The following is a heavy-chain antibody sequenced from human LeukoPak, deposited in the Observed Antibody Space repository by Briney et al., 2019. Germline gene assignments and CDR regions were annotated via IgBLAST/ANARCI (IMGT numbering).Heavy chain of an antibody. CDR1: GYTFTSYY. J-gene: IGHJ3*02. D-gene: IGHD5-12*01. Sequence: ASVKVTCKASGYTFTSYYIHWVRHAPGQGLEWMGIINPSGGGTSSAQKFQGRVTMTRDTSTSTVYMDLSCLRSEDTAVYSCVRGLRSYGAFDIWGQGTVVTVSS. CDR2: INPSGGGT. V-gene: IGHV1-46*03. CDR3: VRGLRSYGAFDI.